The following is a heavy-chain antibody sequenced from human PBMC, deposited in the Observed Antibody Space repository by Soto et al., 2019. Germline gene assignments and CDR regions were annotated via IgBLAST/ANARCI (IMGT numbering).Heavy chain of an antibody. Sequence: ASVKVSCKASGYTFTSYGISWVRQAPGQGLEWMGWISAYNGNTNYAQKLQGRVTMTTDTSTSTAYMELRSLRSDDTAVYYCARDLDPVVVVAADAFDIWGQGTMVTVSS. CDR2: ISAYNGNT. D-gene: IGHD2-15*01. J-gene: IGHJ3*02. CDR3: ARDLDPVVVVAADAFDI. V-gene: IGHV1-18*01. CDR1: GYTFTSYG.